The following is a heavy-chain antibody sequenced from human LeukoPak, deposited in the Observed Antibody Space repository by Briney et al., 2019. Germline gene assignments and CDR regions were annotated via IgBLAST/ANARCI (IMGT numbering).Heavy chain of an antibody. J-gene: IGHJ4*02. CDR2: IYSGGST. CDR3: AREGSIYYYDSSGYLGY. Sequence: SQTLSLTCTVSGDSTSSGPYYWSWIRQPAGKKLEWIGRIYSGGSTSYNPSLKSRVTISVDTSKNQFSLKLSSVTAADTAIYYCAREGSIYYYDSSGYLGYWGQGTLVTVSS. V-gene: IGHV4-61*02. D-gene: IGHD3-22*01. CDR1: GDSTSSGPYY.